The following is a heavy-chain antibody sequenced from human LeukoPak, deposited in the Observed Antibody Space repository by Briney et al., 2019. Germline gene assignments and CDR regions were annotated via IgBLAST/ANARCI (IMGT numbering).Heavy chain of an antibody. J-gene: IGHJ4*02. CDR2: ISSSGSTI. D-gene: IGHD1-1*01. CDR3: AKDTPTTGYHLDS. V-gene: IGHV3-11*04. Sequence: PGGSLRLSCAASGFTFSDYYMSWIRQAPGKGLEWVSYISSSGSTIYYADSVKGRFTISRDNSENTLYLQINSLRVEDTAVYYCAKDTPTTGYHLDSWGQGTLVTVSS. CDR1: GFTFSDYY.